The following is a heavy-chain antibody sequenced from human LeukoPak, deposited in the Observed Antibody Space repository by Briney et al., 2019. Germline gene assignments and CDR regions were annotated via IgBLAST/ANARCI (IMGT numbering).Heavy chain of an antibody. D-gene: IGHD5-18*01. Sequence: ETLSLTCTVSGGSISSYYWSWIRQPPGKGLEWIGYIYDRGSTNYNPSLKSRVTISVDTSKNQFSLKLNSVTAADTAVYYCAGRGYAFDYWGQGTLVTVSS. CDR2: IYDRGST. J-gene: IGHJ4*02. CDR3: AGRGYAFDY. CDR1: GGSISSYY. V-gene: IGHV4-59*01.